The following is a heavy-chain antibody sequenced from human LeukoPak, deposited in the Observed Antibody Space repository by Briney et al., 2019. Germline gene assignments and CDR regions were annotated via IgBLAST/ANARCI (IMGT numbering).Heavy chain of an antibody. Sequence: GGSLRLSCAASGFTFSSYGMQWVRQAPGKGLEWVAVISHDGTAQHYADSVKGRFTISRDNSDNTLYLQMNSLRAEDTAVYYCAKEKYSSGCYDYWGQGTLVTVSS. D-gene: IGHD6-19*01. CDR3: AKEKYSSGCYDY. J-gene: IGHJ4*02. V-gene: IGHV3-30*18. CDR2: ISHDGTAQ. CDR1: GFTFSSYG.